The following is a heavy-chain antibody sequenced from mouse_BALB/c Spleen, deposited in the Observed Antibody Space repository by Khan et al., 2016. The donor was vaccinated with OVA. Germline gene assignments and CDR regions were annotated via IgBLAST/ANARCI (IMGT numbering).Heavy chain of an antibody. CDR3: ARDSNFDY. CDR2: ISSGSSTI. CDR1: GFTFSRFG. Sequence: EVQGVESGGGLVQPGGSRKLSCAASGFTFSRFGMHWVRQAPEKGLEWVAYISSGSSTIYYADTVKGRFTISRDNPKNTLFLQMTRLRSEDTAMDYCARDSNFDYWGQGTTLTVSS. V-gene: IGHV5-17*02. J-gene: IGHJ2*01.